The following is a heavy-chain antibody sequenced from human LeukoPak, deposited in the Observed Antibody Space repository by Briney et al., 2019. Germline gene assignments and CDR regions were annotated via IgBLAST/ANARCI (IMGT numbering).Heavy chain of an antibody. CDR3: ARDSVWLHQRGPFDY. D-gene: IGHD5-12*01. CDR2: IYHSGST. CDR1: GYSISSGYY. Sequence: TSETLSLTCTVSGYSISSGYYWGWIRQPPGKGLEWIGSIYHSGSTYYNPSLKSRVTISVDTSKNQFSLKLSSVTAADTAVYYCARDSVWLHQRGPFDYWGQGTLVTVSS. V-gene: IGHV4-38-2*02. J-gene: IGHJ4*02.